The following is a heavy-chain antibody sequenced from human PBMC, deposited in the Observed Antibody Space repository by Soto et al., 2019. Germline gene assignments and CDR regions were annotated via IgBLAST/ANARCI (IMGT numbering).Heavy chain of an antibody. J-gene: IGHJ4*02. CDR3: AREVTMVRGVRYYFDY. D-gene: IGHD3-10*01. CDR1: GGSISSGGYY. Sequence: QVQLQESGPGLVKPSQTLSLTCTVSGGSISSGGYYWSWIRQHTGKGLEWIGYIYYSGSTYYNPSLKSRVTISVDTSKNQFSLKLSSVTAADTAVYYCAREVTMVRGVRYYFDYWGQGTLVTVSS. CDR2: IYYSGST. V-gene: IGHV4-31*03.